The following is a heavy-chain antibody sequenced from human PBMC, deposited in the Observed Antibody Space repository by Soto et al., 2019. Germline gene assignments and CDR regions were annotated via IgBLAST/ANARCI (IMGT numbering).Heavy chain of an antibody. CDR2: VYYSGST. V-gene: IGHV4-59*08. D-gene: IGHD6-19*01. Sequence: QVQLQESGPGLVKPSETLSLTCTVSGGSISRYYWNWIRQPPGKGLEWIGFVYYSGSTNYNASLKSRVTISLDTSKNHFSLQLSSVTAADTAMYYCAAALSGSGAFDLWGQGTMVTVSS. CDR1: GGSISRYY. J-gene: IGHJ3*01. CDR3: AAALSGSGAFDL.